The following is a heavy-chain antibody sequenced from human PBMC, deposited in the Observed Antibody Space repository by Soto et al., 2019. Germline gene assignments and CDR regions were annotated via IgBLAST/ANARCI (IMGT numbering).Heavy chain of an antibody. CDR2: IRSKVNSYAT. J-gene: IGHJ4*02. V-gene: IGHV3-73*01. CDR3: AKALAHSSPPFDY. D-gene: IGHD6-13*01. CDR1: GFTFSGSS. Sequence: GGSLRLSCAASGFTFSGSSMHWVRQASGKGLEWVGRIRSKVNSYATAYAASVEGRFIISRDDSKNTTYLQMNSLRAEDTAVYYCAKALAHSSPPFDYWGQGTLVT.